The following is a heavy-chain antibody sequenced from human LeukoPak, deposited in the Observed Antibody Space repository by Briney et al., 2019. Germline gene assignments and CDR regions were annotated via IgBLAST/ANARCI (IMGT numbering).Heavy chain of an antibody. CDR2: ISGTGASI. CDR3: AKGHGDWAGNYFDY. Sequence: GGSLRHSCAASGFTFSIYGMNWVRQAPGKGLEWVSAISGTGASIHYADSVKGRFTISRDNSKNTLYLQIHTLRAEDTAIYYCAKGHGDWAGNYFDYWGQGTLVSVSS. CDR1: GFTFSIYG. V-gene: IGHV3-23*01. J-gene: IGHJ4*02. D-gene: IGHD4-17*01.